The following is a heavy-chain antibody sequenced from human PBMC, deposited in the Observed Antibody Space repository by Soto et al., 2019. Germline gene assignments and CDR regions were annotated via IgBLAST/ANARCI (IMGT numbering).Heavy chain of an antibody. D-gene: IGHD1-26*01. J-gene: IGHJ3*01. CDR1: GFTYSSYA. CDR2: ISLSGGST. CDR3: AKDLVRAFDV. V-gene: IGHV3-23*01. Sequence: EVLLLESGGGLVQPGGSLRLSCAASGFTYSSYAMTWVRQAPGKGLEWVSTISLSGGSTYYADSVEGRFTISRDNSKNTLFLQMNSLSAEDTAVYYCAKDLVRAFDVWGQGTMVTVSS.